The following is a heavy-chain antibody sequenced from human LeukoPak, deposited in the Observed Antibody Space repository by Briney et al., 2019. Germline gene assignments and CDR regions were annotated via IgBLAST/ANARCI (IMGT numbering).Heavy chain of an antibody. D-gene: IGHD3-10*01. CDR2: IKQDGNGK. CDR1: GFTLSNDW. V-gene: IGHV3-7*01. J-gene: IGHJ4*02. CDR3: ARSLVRGAPDY. Sequence: PGGSLRLSCAASGFTLSNDWMSWVRQAPGKGLEWVANIKQDGNGKYYVDSVRGRFTISRDNAKNSLYLQMNSLRVEDTAVYYCARSLVRGAPDYWGQGTLVTVSS.